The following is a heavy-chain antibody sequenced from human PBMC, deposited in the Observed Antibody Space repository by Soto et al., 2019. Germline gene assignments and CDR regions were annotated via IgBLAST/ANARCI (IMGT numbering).Heavy chain of an antibody. V-gene: IGHV4-61*01. CDR1: GGSVSSGSYY. Sequence: QVRLQESGPGLVKPSETLSLTCTVSGGSVSSGSYYWTWIRQPPGKGLEWIGDIYDSGSTNYNPSLKSRVTISVDTSKNQFSLKLSSVTAADTAVYYCARDQRPRDYGMDVWGQGTTVTVSS. CDR3: ARDQRPRDYGMDV. CDR2: IYDSGST. J-gene: IGHJ6*02.